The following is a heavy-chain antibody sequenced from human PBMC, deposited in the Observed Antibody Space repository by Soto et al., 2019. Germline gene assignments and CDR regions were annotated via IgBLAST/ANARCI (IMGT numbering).Heavy chain of an antibody. D-gene: IGHD3-16*01. CDR2: IDWDDDK. V-gene: IGHV2-5*02. CDR3: AHIPNYYQYDWFDP. CDR1: GFSLTTRGVG. J-gene: IGHJ5*02. Sequence: QITLKESGPTLVKPTQTLTLTCTFSGFSLTTRGVGVGWIRQPPGKALECLALIDWDDDKRYSPSLQSRPSITKDTSKNQVVLTMTNVDPVDTATYYCAHIPNYYQYDWFDPRGQGTLVSVSS.